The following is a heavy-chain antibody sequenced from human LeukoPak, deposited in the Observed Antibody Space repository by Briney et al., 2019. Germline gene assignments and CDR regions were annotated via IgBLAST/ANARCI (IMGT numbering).Heavy chain of an antibody. CDR3: ARDARGFCSGGSCTEFDY. D-gene: IGHD2-15*01. Sequence: GGSLRLSCAASGFTFSSYSMNWVRQAPGKGLEWVSYISSSSSTIYYADSVKGRFTISRDNAKNSLYLQMNSLRAEDTAVYYCARDARGFCSGGSCTEFDYWGQGTLVTVSS. CDR1: GFTFSSYS. CDR2: ISSSSSTI. J-gene: IGHJ4*02. V-gene: IGHV3-48*01.